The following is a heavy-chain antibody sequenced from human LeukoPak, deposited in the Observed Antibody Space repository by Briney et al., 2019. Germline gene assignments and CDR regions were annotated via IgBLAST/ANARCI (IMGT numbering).Heavy chain of an antibody. CDR1: GFTFSTYS. D-gene: IGHD3-22*01. J-gene: IGHJ4*02. Sequence: GGSLRLSCAASGFTFSTYSMNWVRQAPGKGLEWVSSISSRSTYIYYADSVKGRFTISRDNARNSLYLQMDSLRAEDTAVYYCVRDLLKEDDIIRRDYRGQGTLVTVSS. V-gene: IGHV3-21*01. CDR2: ISSRSTYI. CDR3: VRDLLKEDDIIRRDY.